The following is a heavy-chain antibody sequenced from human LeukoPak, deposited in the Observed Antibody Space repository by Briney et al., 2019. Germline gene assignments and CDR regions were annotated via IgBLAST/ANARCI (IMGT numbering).Heavy chain of an antibody. CDR2: IIPIFGTA. Sequence: SVKVSCKASGGTFSSYAISWVRQAPGQGLEWMGGIIPIFGTANYAQKFQGRVTITADKSTSTAYMELSSLRSEDTAVYYCARDLGGSSSWYYYYYYMDVWGKGTTVTVSS. V-gene: IGHV1-69*06. CDR3: ARDLGGSSSWYYYYYYMDV. J-gene: IGHJ6*03. CDR1: GGTFSSYA. D-gene: IGHD6-13*01.